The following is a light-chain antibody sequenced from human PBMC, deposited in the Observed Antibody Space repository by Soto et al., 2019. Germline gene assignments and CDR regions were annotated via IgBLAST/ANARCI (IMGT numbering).Light chain of an antibody. CDR1: QSLLYSNGNIY. Sequence: DIVLTQSPLSLPVTPGEPASISCRSSQSLLYSNGNIYLDWYLQKPGQSPQLLSSLGSIRASGVPDRFSGSGSGTDFTVKITRVEAEEGGVCYCTQAVQAPRTFGLGTKVEIK. CDR2: LGS. J-gene: IGKJ1*01. V-gene: IGKV2-28*01. CDR3: TQAVQAPRT.